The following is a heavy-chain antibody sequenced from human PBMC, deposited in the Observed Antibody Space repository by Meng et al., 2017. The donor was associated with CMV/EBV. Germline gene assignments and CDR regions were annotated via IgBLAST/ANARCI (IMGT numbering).Heavy chain of an antibody. CDR3: ASSLTYPDY. J-gene: IGHJ4*02. CDR2: INHSGST. Sequence: VQLQQWGAGLLKPSESLSLTCAVYGGSFSGYYWSWIRQPPGKGLEWIGEINHSGSTNYNPSLKSRVTISVDTSKNQFSLKLSSVTAADTAVYYCASSLTYPDYWGQGTLVTVSS. V-gene: IGHV4-34*01. CDR1: GGSFSGYY. D-gene: IGHD2-15*01.